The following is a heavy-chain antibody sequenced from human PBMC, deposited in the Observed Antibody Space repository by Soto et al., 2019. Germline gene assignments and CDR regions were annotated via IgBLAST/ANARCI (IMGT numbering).Heavy chain of an antibody. CDR3: ARHGHRYCSGGSCYADHDAFDI. J-gene: IGHJ3*02. Sequence: ESLKISCKGSGYSFTSYWISWVRQMPGKGLEWMGRIDPSDSYTNYSPSFQGHVTISADKSISTAYLQWSSLKASDTAMYYCARHGHRYCSGGSCYADHDAFDIWGQGTMVTVSS. D-gene: IGHD2-15*01. CDR2: IDPSDSYT. CDR1: GYSFTSYW. V-gene: IGHV5-10-1*01.